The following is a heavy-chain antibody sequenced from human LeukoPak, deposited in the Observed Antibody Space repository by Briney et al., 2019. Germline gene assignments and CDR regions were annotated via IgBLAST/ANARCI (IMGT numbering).Heavy chain of an antibody. CDR1: GGSFSGYY. CDR3: ARGPFLNYGDCAFDY. V-gene: IGHV4-34*01. Sequence: PSETLSLTCAVYGGSFSGYYWSWIRQPPGKGLEWIGEINHSGSTNYNPSLKSRVTISVDTSKNQFSLKLSSVTAADTAVYYCARGPFLNYGDCAFDYWGQGTLVTVSS. D-gene: IGHD4-17*01. J-gene: IGHJ4*02. CDR2: INHSGST.